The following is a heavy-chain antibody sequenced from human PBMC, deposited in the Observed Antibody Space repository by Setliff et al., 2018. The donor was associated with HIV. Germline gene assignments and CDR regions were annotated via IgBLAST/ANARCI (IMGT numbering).Heavy chain of an antibody. Sequence: SGPTLVNPTQTLSLTCTVSGGSISRYYWSWIRQPPGKGLEWIGYIYYNGNTNYNPSLKSRVTISVDTSKNQLSLKLSSVTAADTAVYYCAREIYGGNSRPFDYWGQGTLVTVSS. CDR3: AREIYGGNSRPFDY. CDR1: GGSISRYY. V-gene: IGHV4-59*01. D-gene: IGHD4-17*01. CDR2: IYYNGNT. J-gene: IGHJ4*02.